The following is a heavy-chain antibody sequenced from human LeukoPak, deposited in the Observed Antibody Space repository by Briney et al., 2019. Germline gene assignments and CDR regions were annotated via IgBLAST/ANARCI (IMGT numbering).Heavy chain of an antibody. CDR1: GFTFSSHG. D-gene: IGHD4-23*01. CDR2: IVGGAGGT. V-gene: IGHV3-23*01. CDR3: TREQDREAAATVVGDY. Sequence: GGTLRLSCAASGFTFSSHGMSWVRQARGKGLEWVSGIVGGAGGTYYADYVKGRFTISRDNSKNTLYLQMNSLRAEDTAVYYCTREQDREAAATVVGDYWGQGTLVTVSS. J-gene: IGHJ4*02.